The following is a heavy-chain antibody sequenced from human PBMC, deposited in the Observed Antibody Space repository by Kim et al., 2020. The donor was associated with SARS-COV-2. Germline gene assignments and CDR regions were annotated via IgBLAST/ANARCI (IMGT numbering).Heavy chain of an antibody. CDR1: GGSISSSSYY. D-gene: IGHD1-1*01. V-gene: IGHV4-39*01. J-gene: IGHJ6*03. Sequence: SETLSLTCTVSGGSISSSSYYWGWIRQPPGKGLEWIGSIYYSGSTYYNPSLKSRVTISVDTSKNQFSLKLSSVTAADTAVYYCARHSEQPERLYYYYYMDVCGKGTTVTVSS. CDR2: IYYSGST. CDR3: ARHSEQPERLYYYYYMDV.